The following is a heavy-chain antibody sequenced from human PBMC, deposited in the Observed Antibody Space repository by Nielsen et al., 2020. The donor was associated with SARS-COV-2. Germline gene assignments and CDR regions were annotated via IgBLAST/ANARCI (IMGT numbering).Heavy chain of an antibody. V-gene: IGHV3-33*01. J-gene: IGHJ6*02. CDR2: IWYDGSNK. CDR3: ARDTPSIVVVTAIPLFYGMDV. Sequence: VRQAPVKGLEWVALIWYDGSNKYYADSVKGRFTISRDNSKNTLYLQMNSLRAEDTAVYYCARDTPSIVVVTAIPLFYGMDVWGQGTTVTVSS. D-gene: IGHD2-21*02.